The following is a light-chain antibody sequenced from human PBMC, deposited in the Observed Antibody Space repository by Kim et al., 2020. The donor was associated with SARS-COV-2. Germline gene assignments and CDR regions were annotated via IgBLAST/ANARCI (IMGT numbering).Light chain of an antibody. CDR3: QAWDSSRV. J-gene: IGLJ3*02. V-gene: IGLV3-1*01. CDR1: KLGDKF. Sequence: VSPGQTASLTCSGNKLGDKFICWYQQKPGPSPVLVIYQNYKRPSGIPERFSGSNSGNTATLTISGTQAMDEADYYCQAWDSSRVFGGGTQLTVL. CDR2: QNY.